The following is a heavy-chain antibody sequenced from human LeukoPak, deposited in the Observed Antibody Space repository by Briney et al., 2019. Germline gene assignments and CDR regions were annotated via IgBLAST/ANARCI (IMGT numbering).Heavy chain of an antibody. Sequence: PSETLSLTCAVYGGSFSGYYWSWIRQPPGKGLEWIGEINHSGSTYYNPSLKSRVTISVDTSKNQFSLKLSSVTAADTAVYYCARFRSMTTVTTNWFDPWGQGTLVTVSS. CDR2: INHSGST. CDR3: ARFRSMTTVTTNWFDP. CDR1: GGSFSGYY. D-gene: IGHD4-11*01. J-gene: IGHJ5*02. V-gene: IGHV4-34*01.